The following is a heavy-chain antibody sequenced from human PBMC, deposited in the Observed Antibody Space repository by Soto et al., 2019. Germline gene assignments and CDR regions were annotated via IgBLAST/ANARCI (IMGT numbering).Heavy chain of an antibody. J-gene: IGHJ4*02. CDR1: GFTFSSYA. CDR3: AKETARITIFGVANIDY. Sequence: GGSLRLSCAASGFTFSSYAMSWVRQAPGKGLEWVSAISGSGGSTYYADSVKGRFTISRDNSKNTLYLQMNSLRAEDTAVYYCAKETARITIFGVANIDYWGQGTLVTVSS. V-gene: IGHV3-23*01. CDR2: ISGSGGST. D-gene: IGHD3-3*01.